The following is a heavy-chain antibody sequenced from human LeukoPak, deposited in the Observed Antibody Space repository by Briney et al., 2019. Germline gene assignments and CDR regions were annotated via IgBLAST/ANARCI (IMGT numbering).Heavy chain of an antibody. CDR1: GYTLTNYA. CDR2: INTNTGNP. V-gene: IGHV7-4-1*02. Sequence: ASVKVSCKASGYTLTNYAMNWVRQAPGQGLEWVGRINTNTGNPTYAQGFTGRFVFSLDTSVSTAYLQISSLKAEDTAVYYCTRDLSGAAGHFDFWGQGTLVTVSS. D-gene: IGHD6-13*01. CDR3: TRDLSGAAGHFDF. J-gene: IGHJ4*02.